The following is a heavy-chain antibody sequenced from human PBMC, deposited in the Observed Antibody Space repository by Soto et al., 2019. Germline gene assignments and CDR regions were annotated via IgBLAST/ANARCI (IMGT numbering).Heavy chain of an antibody. Sequence: PGGSLRLSCAAAGFTFRNYAMNWVRQAPGKGLELVSSISSNGGSAYYADSVKGRFTISRDNSKNTLYLQMNSLRADDTAVYYCARGYCSAVGCYVHYYYSFDVWGQGTTVTVSS. CDR2: ISSNGGSA. CDR1: GFTFRNYA. J-gene: IGHJ6*02. D-gene: IGHD2-15*01. V-gene: IGHV3-23*01. CDR3: ARGYCSAVGCYVHYYYSFDV.